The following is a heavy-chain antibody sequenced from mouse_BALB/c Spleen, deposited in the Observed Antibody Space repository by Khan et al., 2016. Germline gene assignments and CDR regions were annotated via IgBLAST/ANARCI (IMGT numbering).Heavy chain of an antibody. CDR1: GYTFTNSG. CDR2: INPYTGEP. D-gene: IGHD2-2*01. CDR3: ARGAMVTTGWYFDV. V-gene: IGHV9-1*02. Sequence: QIQLVQSGPELKKPGETVKISCKASGYTFTNSGMNWVKQGPGKGLKWVGWINPYTGEPTYADDFKGRFAFSLETSASTAYLQINNLQDEDMTTYFCARGAMVTTGWYFDVWGAGTTVTVSS. J-gene: IGHJ1*01.